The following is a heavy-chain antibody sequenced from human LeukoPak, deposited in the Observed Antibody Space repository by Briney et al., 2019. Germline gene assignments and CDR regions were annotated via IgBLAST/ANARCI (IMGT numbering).Heavy chain of an antibody. CDR1: GDSVSSDSAA. D-gene: IGHD3-16*01. J-gene: IGHJ4*02. CDR2: TYYRSKWYN. V-gene: IGHV6-1*01. Sequence: SQTLSLTCAISGDSVSSDSAAWNWVRQSPSKGLEWLGRTYYRSKWYNDYAVSVKSRIIINPDTSKNQFSLQLNSVTPEDTAVYFCARGFTHHFDFWGQGALVTVSS. CDR3: ARGFTHHFDF.